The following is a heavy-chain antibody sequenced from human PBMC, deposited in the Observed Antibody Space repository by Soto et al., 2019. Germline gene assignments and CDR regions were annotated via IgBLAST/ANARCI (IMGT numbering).Heavy chain of an antibody. J-gene: IGHJ4*02. D-gene: IGHD3-22*01. Sequence: GASVKVSCKASGYTFTSYAMHWVRQAPGQRLEWMGWINAGNGNTKYSQKFQGRVTITRDTSASTAYMELSSLRSEDTAVYYCARDNYYDSSGPPGYYWGQGTLVTSPQ. CDR1: GYTFTSYA. CDR2: INAGNGNT. V-gene: IGHV1-3*01. CDR3: ARDNYYDSSGPPGYY.